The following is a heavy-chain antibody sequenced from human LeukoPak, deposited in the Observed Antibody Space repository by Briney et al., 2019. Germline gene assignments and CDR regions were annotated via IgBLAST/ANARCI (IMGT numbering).Heavy chain of an antibody. J-gene: IGHJ4*02. V-gene: IGHV1-69*06. CDR1: GGTFSSYA. CDR3: ASGRFLEWLLPHYYFDY. Sequence: WASVKVSCKASGGTFSSYAISWVRQAPGQGLEWMGGIIPIFGTANYAQKFQGRVTITADKSTSTAYMELSSLRSEDTAVYYCASGRFLEWLLPHYYFDYWGQGTLVTVSS. D-gene: IGHD3-3*01. CDR2: IIPIFGTA.